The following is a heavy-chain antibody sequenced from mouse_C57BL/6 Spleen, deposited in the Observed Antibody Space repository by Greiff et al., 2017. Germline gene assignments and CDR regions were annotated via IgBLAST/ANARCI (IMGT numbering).Heavy chain of an antibody. Sequence: EVKLMESGGGLVKPGGSLKLSCAASGFTFSSYAMSWVRQTPEKRLEWVATISDGGSYTYYPDNVKGRFTISRDNATNNLYLQMSHLKSEDTAMYYCARVPTIVTYYFDYWGQGTTLTVSS. D-gene: IGHD2-5*01. J-gene: IGHJ2*01. CDR2: ISDGGSYT. V-gene: IGHV5-4*03. CDR1: GFTFSSYA. CDR3: ARVPTIVTYYFDY.